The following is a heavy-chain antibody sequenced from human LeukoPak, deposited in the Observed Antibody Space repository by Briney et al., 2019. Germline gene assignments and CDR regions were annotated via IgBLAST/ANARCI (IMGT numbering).Heavy chain of an antibody. D-gene: IGHD6-19*01. CDR1: GGSISSSSYY. V-gene: IGHV4-39*07. J-gene: IGHJ6*03. CDR3: ARGVSSGWHKYYYYYMDV. CDR2: IYYSGST. Sequence: PSETLSLTCTVSGGSISSSSYYWGWIRQPPGKGLEWIGSIYYSGSTYYNPSLKSRVTISVDTSKNQFSLKLSSVTAADTAVYYCARGVSSGWHKYYYYYMDVWGKGTTVTISS.